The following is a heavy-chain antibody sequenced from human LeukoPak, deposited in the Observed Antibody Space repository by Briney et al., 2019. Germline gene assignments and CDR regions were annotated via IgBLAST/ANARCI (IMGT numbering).Heavy chain of an antibody. CDR1: GFTFGDYA. Sequence: PGGSLRLSCTASGFTFGDYAMSWVRQAPGKGLEGVGFIRSKAYGGTTEYAASVKGRFTISRDDSKSIAYLQMNSLKIEDTAVYYCTSLSRGSGYYRTYYYYGMDVWGQGTTVTVSS. CDR2: IRSKAYGGTT. D-gene: IGHD3-22*01. J-gene: IGHJ6*02. V-gene: IGHV3-49*04. CDR3: TSLSRGSGYYRTYYYYGMDV.